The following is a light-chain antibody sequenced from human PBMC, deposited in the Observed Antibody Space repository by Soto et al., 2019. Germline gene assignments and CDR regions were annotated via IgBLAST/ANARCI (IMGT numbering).Light chain of an antibody. V-gene: IGKV1-9*01. CDR2: EAS. J-gene: IGKJ5*01. Sequence: DIQSTQSTSLLSASIGDRVTITFRASHDISTFLAWYQQKPGKAPKLLIYEASTLQSGVPSRFSGSGSGTEFTLTISGLLPEDFAAYHCQQLYTLPFTFGQGTRLEIK. CDR3: QQLYTLPFT. CDR1: HDISTF.